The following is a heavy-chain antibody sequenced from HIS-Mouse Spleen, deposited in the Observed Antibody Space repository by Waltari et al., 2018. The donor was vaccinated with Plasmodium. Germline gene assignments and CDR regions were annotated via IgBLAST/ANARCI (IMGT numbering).Heavy chain of an antibody. CDR2: ISNDGSKK. D-gene: IGHD7-27*01. J-gene: IGHJ3*02. Sequence: QVQLVESGGGVVQPGRSLRLSCAASGFTFSSYGIHWVRQAPGKGLECVAVISNDGSKKYYADSVKGRFTISRDNSKNTLYLQMNSLRAEDTAVYYCAKVNWGDAFDIWGQGTMVTVSS. V-gene: IGHV3-30*18. CDR1: GFTFSSYG. CDR3: AKVNWGDAFDI.